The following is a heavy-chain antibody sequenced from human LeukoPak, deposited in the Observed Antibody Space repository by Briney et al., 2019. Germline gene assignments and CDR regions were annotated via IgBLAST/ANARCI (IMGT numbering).Heavy chain of an antibody. J-gene: IGHJ4*02. D-gene: IGHD5-18*01. Sequence: GGSLRLSCAASGFTFSSYAMSWVRQAPGKGLEWVSAISGSGGSTYYADSVKGRFTISRDNSKNTLYLQMNSLRAEDTAVHYCAKGPPRLWLYLVDYWGQGTLVTVSS. CDR3: AKGPPRLWLYLVDY. V-gene: IGHV3-23*01. CDR1: GFTFSSYA. CDR2: ISGSGGST.